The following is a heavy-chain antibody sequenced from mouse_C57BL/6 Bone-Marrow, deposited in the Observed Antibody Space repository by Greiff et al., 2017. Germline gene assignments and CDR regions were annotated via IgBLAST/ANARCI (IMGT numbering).Heavy chain of an antibody. CDR2: IYPYNGVS. Sequence: EVKLMESGPELVKPGASVKISCKASGYSFTGYYMHWVKQSHGNILDWIGYIYPYNGVSSYNQKFKGKATLTVDKSSSTAYMELRSLTSEDSAVYYCARDERGCELAYWGQGTLVTVSA. CDR1: GYSFTGYY. V-gene: IGHV1-31*01. J-gene: IGHJ3*01. CDR3: ARDERGCELAY.